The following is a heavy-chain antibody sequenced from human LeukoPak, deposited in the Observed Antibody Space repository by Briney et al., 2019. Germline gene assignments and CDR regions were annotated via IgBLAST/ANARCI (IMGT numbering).Heavy chain of an antibody. V-gene: IGHV3-21*01. Sequence: GGSLRPSCAASGFTFSSYNMNWVRQAPGKGLEWVSSISGSGTYMFYPDSVKGRFTISRDNARNSLYLQMSSLRAEDTAVYYCARDYYFASGTPHAFDIWGQGTMVTVSS. J-gene: IGHJ3*02. D-gene: IGHD3-10*01. CDR2: ISGSGTYM. CDR3: ARDYYFASGTPHAFDI. CDR1: GFTFSSYN.